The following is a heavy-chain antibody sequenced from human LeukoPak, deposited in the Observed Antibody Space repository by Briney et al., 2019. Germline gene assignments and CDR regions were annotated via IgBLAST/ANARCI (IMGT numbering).Heavy chain of an antibody. V-gene: IGHV3-23*01. J-gene: IGHJ4*02. CDR3: ARRGSGSYGYALDY. CDR1: GFTFSSYA. D-gene: IGHD5-18*01. CDR2: ISGTGFNT. Sequence: PGGSLRLSCAASGFTFSSYAVGWVRQAPGKGLEWVSTISGTGFNTYYADSVKGRFTISRDNSKSTQYLQMNSLRAEDTAVYYCARRGSGSYGYALDYWGQGTLVTVSS.